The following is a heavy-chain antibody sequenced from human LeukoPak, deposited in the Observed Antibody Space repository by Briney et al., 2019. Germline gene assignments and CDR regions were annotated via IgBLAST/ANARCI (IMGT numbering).Heavy chain of an antibody. V-gene: IGHV3-64*01. CDR1: GFTFSDYY. CDR3: ARSHTRGWHEDWFDP. Sequence: PGGSLRLSCAASGFTFSDYYMSWIRQAPGKGLEYVSAISSNGGSTYYANSVKGRFTISRDNSKNTLYLQMGSLRAEDMAVYYCARSHTRGWHEDWFDPWGQGTLVTVSS. D-gene: IGHD6-19*01. CDR2: ISSNGGST. J-gene: IGHJ5*02.